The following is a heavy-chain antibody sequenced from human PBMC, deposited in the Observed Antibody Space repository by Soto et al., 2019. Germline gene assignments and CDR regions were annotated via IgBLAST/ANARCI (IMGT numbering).Heavy chain of an antibody. V-gene: IGHV3-7*03. CDR3: ARAGYSYGYHRWFDP. CDR1: GFTFSSYW. J-gene: IGHJ5*02. CDR2: IKQDGSEK. Sequence: EVQLVESGGGLVQPGGSLRLSCAASGFTFSSYWMSWVRQAPGKGLEWVANIKQDGSEKYYVDSVKGRFTISRDNDKNSLYLQMNSLRAEDTAVYYCARAGYSYGYHRWFDPWGQGTLVTVSS. D-gene: IGHD5-18*01.